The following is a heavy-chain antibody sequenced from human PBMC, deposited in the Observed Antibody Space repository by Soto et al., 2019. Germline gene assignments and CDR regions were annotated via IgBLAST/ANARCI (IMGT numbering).Heavy chain of an antibody. CDR1: GFTLGDYY. D-gene: IGHD6-6*01. Sequence: PGGSLRLSCAASGFTLGDYYMSWIRQAPGKGLEWVSYISSSGSSTYYVDSVRGRFTISRDNAKNSLYLQMDSLGAEDTAVYYCARAEAARPAAWYWGQGT. CDR3: ARAEAARPAAWY. CDR2: ISSSGSST. J-gene: IGHJ4*02. V-gene: IGHV3-11*01.